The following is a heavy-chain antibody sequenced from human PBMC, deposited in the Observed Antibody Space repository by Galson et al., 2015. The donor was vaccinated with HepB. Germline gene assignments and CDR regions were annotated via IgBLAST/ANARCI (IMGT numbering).Heavy chain of an antibody. Sequence: SLRLSCAASGFTFSSYGIHWVRQAPGKGLEWVAVISYDGSNKYYADSVKGRFTISRDNSKNTLYLQMNSLRAEDTAVYYCARGPWGTYYYYYGMDVWGQGTTVTVSS. J-gene: IGHJ6*02. CDR3: ARGPWGTYYYYYGMDV. CDR1: GFTFSSYG. D-gene: IGHD1-1*01. CDR2: ISYDGSNK. V-gene: IGHV3-30*03.